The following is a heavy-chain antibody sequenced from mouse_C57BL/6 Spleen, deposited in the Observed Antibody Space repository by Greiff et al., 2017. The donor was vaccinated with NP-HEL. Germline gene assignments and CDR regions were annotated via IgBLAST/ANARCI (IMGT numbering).Heavy chain of an antibody. V-gene: IGHV3-6*01. CDR1: GYSITSGYY. CDR2: ISYDGSN. CDR3: ARDWDYYGSSYVSYWYFDV. D-gene: IGHD1-1*01. Sequence: EVHLVESGPGLVKPSQSLSLTCSVTGYSITSGYYWNWIRQFPGNKLEWMGYISYDGSNNYNPSLKNRISITRDTSKNQFFLKLNSVTTEDTATYYCARDWDYYGSSYVSYWYFDVWGTGTTVTVSS. J-gene: IGHJ1*03.